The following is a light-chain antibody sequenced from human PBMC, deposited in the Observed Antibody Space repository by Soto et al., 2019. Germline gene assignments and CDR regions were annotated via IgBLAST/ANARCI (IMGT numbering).Light chain of an antibody. V-gene: IGKV3-20*01. Sequence: ETVMTQSPATLSVSPGERATLSCRASQRVGSSYLAWYQQKPGQAPRLLIYDASRRATGIPDRFSGTGSGTDFTLTIRRLELEDFAVYYCQHYGSSPPEITFGQGTRLEIK. CDR2: DAS. CDR3: QHYGSSPPEIT. CDR1: QRVGSSY. J-gene: IGKJ5*01.